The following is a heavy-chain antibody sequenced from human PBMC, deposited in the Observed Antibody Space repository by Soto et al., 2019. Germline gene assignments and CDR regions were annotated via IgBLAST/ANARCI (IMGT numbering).Heavy chain of an antibody. CDR1: GYTFTGYY. D-gene: IGHD3-10*01. J-gene: IGHJ4*02. CDR2: INPNSGGT. Sequence: ASVKVSCKASGYTFTGYYMHWVRQAPGQGLEWMGWINPNSGGTNYAQKFQGRVTMTRDASISTAYMELSRLRSDDTAVYYCARAVRELYLYAYWGQGTLVTVSS. V-gene: IGHV1-2*02. CDR3: ARAVRELYLYAY.